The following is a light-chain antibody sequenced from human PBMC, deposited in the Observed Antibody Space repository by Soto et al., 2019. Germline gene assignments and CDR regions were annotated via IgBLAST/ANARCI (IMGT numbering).Light chain of an antibody. V-gene: IGLV1-44*01. J-gene: IGLJ1*01. CDR3: AVWDDRLNGPV. CDR2: NIN. CDR1: SSNIGSYP. Sequence: QSVLTQPPSTSGTPGQRVNISCRGSSSNIGSYPVSWYQQVPGTAPKLLIYNINQRPSGVPDRFSGSKSGTSASLAISGLQSEDEADYYCAVWDDRLNGPVFGPGTTVSLL.